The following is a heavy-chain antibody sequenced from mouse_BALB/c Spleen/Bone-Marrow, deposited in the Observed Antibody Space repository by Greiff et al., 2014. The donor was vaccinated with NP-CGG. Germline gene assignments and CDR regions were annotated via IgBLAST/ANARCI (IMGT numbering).Heavy chain of an antibody. Sequence: EVKVVESGGGLVQPGGSRKLSCAASGFTFSSFGMHWVRQAPEKGLEWVAYISNGSSTIYYADTVKGRFTISRDNPKNTLFLQTTSLRSEDTAMYYCARKGAMITHYYAMDYWGQGTSVTVSS. CDR2: ISNGSSTI. CDR1: GFTFSSFG. D-gene: IGHD2-4*01. CDR3: ARKGAMITHYYAMDY. V-gene: IGHV5-17*02. J-gene: IGHJ4*01.